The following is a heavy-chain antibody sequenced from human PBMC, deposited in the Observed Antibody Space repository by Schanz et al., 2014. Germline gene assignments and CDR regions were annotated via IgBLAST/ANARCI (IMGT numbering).Heavy chain of an antibody. V-gene: IGHV3-30*04. J-gene: IGHJ6*02. Sequence: QVELVESGGGVVQPGRSLRLSCAASGFIFSYYTIHWVRQAPGKGLEWVAVISDDGSRRHYADFVTGRFTISRDNSKNKMSLEMESLRADDTALYHCAKDPGFAVRGFQMDVWGQGTMVAVSS. CDR1: GFIFSYYT. CDR2: ISDDGSRR. D-gene: IGHD3-10*01. CDR3: AKDPGFAVRGFQMDV.